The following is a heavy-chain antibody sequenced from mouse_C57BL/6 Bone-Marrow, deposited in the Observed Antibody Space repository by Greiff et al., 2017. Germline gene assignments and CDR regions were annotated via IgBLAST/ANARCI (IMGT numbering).Heavy chain of an antibody. CDR1: GYTFTSYG. D-gene: IGHD1-1*01. CDR2: IYPRSGNT. J-gene: IGHJ2*01. V-gene: IGHV1-81*01. Sequence: VQLQQSGAELARPGASVKLSCKASGYTFTSYGISWVKQRTGQGLEWIGEIYPRSGNTYYNEKFKGKDTLTADKSSSTAYMELRSLTSEDSAVYFCYYYGSSYLFDYWGQGTTLTVSS. CDR3: YYYGSSYLFDY.